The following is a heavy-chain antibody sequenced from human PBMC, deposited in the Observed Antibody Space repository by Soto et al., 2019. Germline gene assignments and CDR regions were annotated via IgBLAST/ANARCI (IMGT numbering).Heavy chain of an antibody. Sequence: QEQLVESGGDVVQPGRSLTLSCAASGFTFSANAMHWVRQAPGKGLEWVAVIAYDGTIKIYRDSVKGRFTISRDDSKSTLYLQMNSLRPEDTAVYYCARDKIKGAPDYLDSWGQGTLVTASS. CDR3: ARDKIKGAPDYLDS. J-gene: IGHJ4*02. CDR1: GFTFSANA. V-gene: IGHV3-30-3*01. CDR2: IAYDGTIK. D-gene: IGHD1-26*01.